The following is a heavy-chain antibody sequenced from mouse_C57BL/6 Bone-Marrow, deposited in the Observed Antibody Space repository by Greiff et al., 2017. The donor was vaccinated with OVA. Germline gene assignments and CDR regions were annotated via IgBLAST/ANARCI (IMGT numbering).Heavy chain of an antibody. CDR1: GFTFSSYA. V-gene: IGHV5-4*01. J-gene: IGHJ4*01. CDR2: ISDGGSYT. CDR3: ARENGYYAMDY. Sequence: DVKLVESGGGLVKPGGSLKLSCAASGFTFSSYAMSWVRQTPEKRLEWVATISDGGSYTYYPDNVKGRFTISRDNAKNNLYLQMSHLKSEDTAMYYCARENGYYAMDYWGQGNSVTVSS.